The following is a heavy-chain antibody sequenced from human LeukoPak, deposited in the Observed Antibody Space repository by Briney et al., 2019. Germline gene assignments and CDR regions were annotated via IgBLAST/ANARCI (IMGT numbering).Heavy chain of an antibody. V-gene: IGHV3-48*03. Sequence: PGGSLRLSCAASGFTFSSYEMNWVRQAPGKGLEWVSYISGSGSTIYYADSVKGRFTISRDNAKNSLYLQMNSLRAEDTAVYYCARAHPPPDYYGDYCYDYWGQGTLVTVSS. CDR2: ISGSGSTI. CDR3: ARAHPPPDYYGDYCYDY. CDR1: GFTFSSYE. J-gene: IGHJ4*02. D-gene: IGHD4-17*01.